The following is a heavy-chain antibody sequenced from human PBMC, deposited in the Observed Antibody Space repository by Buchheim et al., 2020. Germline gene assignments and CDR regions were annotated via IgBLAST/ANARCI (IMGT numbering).Heavy chain of an antibody. J-gene: IGHJ4*02. CDR2: INHSGST. V-gene: IGHV4-34*01. D-gene: IGHD6-13*01. Sequence: QVQLQQWGAGLLKPSETLSLTCAVYGGSFSGYYWSWIRQPPGKGLEWIGEINHSGSTNYNPSLKSRVTISLDTSTNHFSLTLSSVTAADTAVYYCARGSSSWLFYTFFDYWGQGTL. CDR1: GGSFSGYY. CDR3: ARGSSSWLFYTFFDY.